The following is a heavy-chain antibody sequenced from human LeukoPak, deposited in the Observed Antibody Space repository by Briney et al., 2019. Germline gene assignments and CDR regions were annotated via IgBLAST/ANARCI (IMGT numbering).Heavy chain of an antibody. J-gene: IGHJ4*02. CDR1: GGSISSSSYY. Sequence: PSETLSLICTVSGGSISSSSYYWGWLRQPPGKGVEWIVSIYYSVSTYYNPSLTSRVTISVDTSKNQFSLKLSSVTAADTAVYYCARGPGYWGQGTLVTVSS. CDR2: IYYSVST. CDR3: ARGPGY. V-gene: IGHV4-39*01.